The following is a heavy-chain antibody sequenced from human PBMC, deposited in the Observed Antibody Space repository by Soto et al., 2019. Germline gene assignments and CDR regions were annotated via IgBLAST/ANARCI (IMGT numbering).Heavy chain of an antibody. CDR2: IIPVLDTA. CDR1: GGTFTDSA. Sequence: QLQLVQSGAAVMKPGSSVKVSCKTSGGTFTDSAFSWVRQAPGQGPEWMGGIIPVLDTANYAQKFLGRLTIAADESTNTVHMELTGLRSGDTAIYFCARCQGNYMRATYDFDSWGQGTLVTVSS. J-gene: IGHJ4*02. CDR3: ARCQGNYMRATYDFDS. D-gene: IGHD3-16*01. V-gene: IGHV1-69*01.